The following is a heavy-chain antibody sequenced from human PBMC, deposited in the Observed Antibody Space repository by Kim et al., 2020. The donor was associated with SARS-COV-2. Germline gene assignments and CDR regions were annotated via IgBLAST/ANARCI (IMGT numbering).Heavy chain of an antibody. J-gene: IGHJ4*02. Sequence: DSVKGRFTISRDNSKNTLYLQMNSLRAEDTAVYYCAKPHSRDYGPQGFDYWGQGTLVTVSS. CDR3: AKPHSRDYGPQGFDY. V-gene: IGHV3-23*01. D-gene: IGHD3-10*01.